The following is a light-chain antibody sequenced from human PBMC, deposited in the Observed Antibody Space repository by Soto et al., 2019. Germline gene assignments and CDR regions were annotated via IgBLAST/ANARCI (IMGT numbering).Light chain of an antibody. CDR3: MQALQTPYT. J-gene: IGKJ2*01. CDR1: QSLLHSNGKTF. V-gene: IGKV2-28*01. CDR2: LGS. Sequence: DIVMTQSPLSLPVTPGEPASISCRSSQSLLHSNGKTFLDWYVQKSGQSPQVLIYLGSNRASGVPDRFSGSWSGTDFTLQISRVEAVDVGVYYCMQALQTPYTFGQGTKLEIK.